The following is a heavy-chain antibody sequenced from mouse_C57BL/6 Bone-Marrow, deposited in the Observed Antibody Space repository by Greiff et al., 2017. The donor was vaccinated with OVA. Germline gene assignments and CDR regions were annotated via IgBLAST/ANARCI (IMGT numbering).Heavy chain of an antibody. CDR1: GFTFSSYG. Sequence: EVQLVESGGDLVKPGGSLKLSCAASGFTFSSYGMSWVRQTPDKRLEWVATISSGGSYTYYPDSVKGRFTISRDNAKNTLYLQMSSLKSEDTAMYYCARHRYSDYWYFDVWGTGTTVTVSS. V-gene: IGHV5-6*01. CDR3: ARHRYSDYWYFDV. D-gene: IGHD1-1*01. J-gene: IGHJ1*03. CDR2: ISSGGSYT.